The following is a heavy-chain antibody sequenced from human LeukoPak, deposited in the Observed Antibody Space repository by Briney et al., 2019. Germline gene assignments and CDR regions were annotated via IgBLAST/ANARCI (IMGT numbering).Heavy chain of an antibody. CDR1: GFTFSSYA. D-gene: IGHD1-26*01. J-gene: IGHJ4*02. CDR2: ISGSGGST. V-gene: IGHV3-23*01. CDR3: AKVAGFSGSYEVDY. Sequence: PGGALRHSCAASGFTFSSYAMSWVRQAPGKGLEWVSAISGSGGSTYYGASVKGRFTISRDNSKNTLYLQMNSLRAADTAVYYCAKVAGFSGSYEVDYWGQGPLVTVSS.